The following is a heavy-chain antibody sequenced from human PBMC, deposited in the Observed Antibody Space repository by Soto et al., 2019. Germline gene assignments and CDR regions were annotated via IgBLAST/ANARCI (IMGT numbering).Heavy chain of an antibody. V-gene: IGHV4-34*01. CDR2: INDRGST. CDR3: ARGGSSGYYS. D-gene: IGHD3-22*01. CDR1: GESFSGYY. J-gene: IGHJ4*02. Sequence: SETLSLTCAVYGESFSGYYWSWIRQPPGKGLEWIGEINDRGSTNYNPSLKSRVTISVDKSKNQFSLNLRSVTAADTAVYYCARGGSSGYYSWGQGTLVTVSS.